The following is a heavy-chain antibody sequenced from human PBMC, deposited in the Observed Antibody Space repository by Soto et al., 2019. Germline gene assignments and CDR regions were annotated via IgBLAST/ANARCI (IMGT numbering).Heavy chain of an antibody. CDR3: ARVSCSGGSCFDY. J-gene: IGHJ4*02. Sequence: LSLTCTVSGGSISSGGYYWSWIRQHPGKGLEWIGYIYYSGSTYYNPSLKSRVTISVDTSKNQFSLKLSSVTAADTAVYYCARVSCSGGSCFDYWGQGTLVTVSS. D-gene: IGHD2-15*01. V-gene: IGHV4-31*03. CDR1: GGSISSGGYY. CDR2: IYYSGST.